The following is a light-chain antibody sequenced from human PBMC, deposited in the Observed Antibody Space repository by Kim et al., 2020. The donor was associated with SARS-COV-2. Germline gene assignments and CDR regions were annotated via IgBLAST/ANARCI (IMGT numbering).Light chain of an antibody. J-gene: IGLJ2*01. CDR2: DVS. CDR3: CSYAGSVV. CDR1: SSDVGSYNL. V-gene: IGLV2-23*02. Sequence: STGHAITISCTGTSSDVGSYNLVSWYQQHPGKAPKLMIYDVSKRPSWVSNRFSGSKSGNTASLTISGLQAEDEADYYCCSYAGSVVFGGGTKLTVL.